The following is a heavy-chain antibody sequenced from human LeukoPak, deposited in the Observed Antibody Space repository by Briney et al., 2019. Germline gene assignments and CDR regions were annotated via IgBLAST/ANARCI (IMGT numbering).Heavy chain of an antibody. Sequence: GGSLRLSCAASGFSFRSHAMHWVRQAPGKGLEGVAQIWYDGSNKYYTDSVKGRFTISRDNSESTLYLQMNSLRAEDTAAYYCARDGQQLAPYTMDVWGQGTTVTVSS. CDR2: IWYDGSNK. CDR1: GFSFRSHA. J-gene: IGHJ6*02. D-gene: IGHD6-13*01. V-gene: IGHV3-33*01. CDR3: ARDGQQLAPYTMDV.